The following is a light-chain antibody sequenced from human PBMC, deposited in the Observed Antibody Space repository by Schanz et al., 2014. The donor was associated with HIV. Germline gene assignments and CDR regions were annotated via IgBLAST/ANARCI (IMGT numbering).Light chain of an antibody. J-gene: IGKJ1*01. CDR2: GAS. Sequence: EIVMTQSPATLSVSPGERATLSCRVSQSVSSNLAWYQQKPGQAPRLLVYGASSRATGIPDRFSGSGSGTDFTLTISRLEPEDFAIYYCLHYATSPKWSEWTFGQGTKVEIK. CDR1: QSVSSN. CDR3: LHYATSPKWSEWT. V-gene: IGKV3-20*01.